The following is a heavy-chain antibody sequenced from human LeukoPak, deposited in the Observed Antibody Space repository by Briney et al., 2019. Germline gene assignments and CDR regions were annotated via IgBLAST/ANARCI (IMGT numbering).Heavy chain of an antibody. Sequence: SETLSPTCTVSGGSISSYYWSWIRQPPGKGLEWIGYIYYSGSTNYNPSLKSRVTISVDTSKNQFSLKLSSVTAADTAVYYCARHRGEMATIAFDYWGQGTLVTVSS. V-gene: IGHV4-59*08. J-gene: IGHJ4*02. CDR3: ARHRGEMATIAFDY. D-gene: IGHD5-24*01. CDR1: GGSISSYY. CDR2: IYYSGST.